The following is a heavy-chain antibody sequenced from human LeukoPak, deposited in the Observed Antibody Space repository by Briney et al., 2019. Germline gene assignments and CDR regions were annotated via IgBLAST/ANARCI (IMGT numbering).Heavy chain of an antibody. D-gene: IGHD4-17*01. Sequence: PGGSLRLSCAASGFTFSSYSMNWVRQAPGKGLEWVSSISSSSSYIYYADSVKGRFTISRDNAKISLYLQMNSLRAEDTAVYYCARVRFDPDYGPYYMDVWGKGTTVTISS. CDR1: GFTFSSYS. CDR2: ISSSSSYI. J-gene: IGHJ6*03. V-gene: IGHV3-21*01. CDR3: ARVRFDPDYGPYYMDV.